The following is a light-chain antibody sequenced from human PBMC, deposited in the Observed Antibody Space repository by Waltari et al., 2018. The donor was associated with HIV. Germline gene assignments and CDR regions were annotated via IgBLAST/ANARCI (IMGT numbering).Light chain of an antibody. J-gene: IGLJ1*01. Sequence: QSALAQPASVSGSPGQSITISCAGAVVDSGPEIYVSWYQQHPGRAPRLIIYILSRRPSGVSDRFSVSSSGMSATLTISGLQSDDEAHYYCSSYSTITSLYVFGTGTRVTVL. V-gene: IGLV2-14*01. CDR2: ILS. CDR3: SSYSTITSLYV. CDR1: VVDSGPEIY.